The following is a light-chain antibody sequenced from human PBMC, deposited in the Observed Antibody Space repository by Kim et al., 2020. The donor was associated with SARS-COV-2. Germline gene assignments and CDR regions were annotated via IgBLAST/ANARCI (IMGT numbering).Light chain of an antibody. CDR2: DKD. CDR1: SLRSYY. V-gene: IGLV3-19*02. J-gene: IGLJ2*01. CDR3: QSWDSSGHHVI. Sequence: SSELTQDPVVSVALGQTVRITCQGDSLRSYYASWYQQKPGQAPVGVIYDKDNRPSGIPDRFSGSSSGNTASLTITGAQAEDEADYYCQSWDSSGHHVIFGGGTQLTVL.